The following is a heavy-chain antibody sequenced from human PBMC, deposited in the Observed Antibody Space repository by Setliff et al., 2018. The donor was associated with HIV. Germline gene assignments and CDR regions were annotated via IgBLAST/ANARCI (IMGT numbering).Heavy chain of an antibody. CDR1: GGSISSSSYY. Sequence: SETLSLTCTVSGGSISSSSYYWSWIRQPAGKGLEWIGRIYTSGSTNYNPSLKSRVTMSVDTSKNQFTLKLSSVTAADTAVYYCASVGGYFDYWGQGTLVTVSS. J-gene: IGHJ4*02. D-gene: IGHD2-15*01. V-gene: IGHV4-61*02. CDR2: IYTSGST. CDR3: ASVGGYFDY.